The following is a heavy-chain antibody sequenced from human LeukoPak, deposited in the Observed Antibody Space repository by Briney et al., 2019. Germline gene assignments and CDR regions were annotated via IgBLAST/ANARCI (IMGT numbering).Heavy chain of an antibody. Sequence: ASVKVSCKASGYTFTNYHITWVRQAPGQGREWMGWISAYSGNTNYAQKLQGRVTMTTDKSTNTAYMERRSLRSDDTAVYYCARVGYAGNFFDYWGQGTLVTVSS. V-gene: IGHV1-18*01. CDR3: ARVGYAGNFFDY. D-gene: IGHD4-23*01. CDR2: ISAYSGNT. CDR1: GYTFTNYH. J-gene: IGHJ4*02.